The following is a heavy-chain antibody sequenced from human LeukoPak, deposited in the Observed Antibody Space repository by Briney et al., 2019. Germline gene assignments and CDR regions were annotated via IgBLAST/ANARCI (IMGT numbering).Heavy chain of an antibody. CDR1: GGSISSGGYY. CDR2: IYYSGST. V-gene: IGHV4-31*03. J-gene: IGHJ5*02. Sequence: TSQTLSLTCTVPGGSISSGGYYWSWIRQHPGKGLEWIGYIYYSGSTYYNPSLKSRVTISVDTSKNQFSLKLSSVTAADTAVYYCARRFYYDSTENWFDPWGQGTLVTVSS. CDR3: ARRFYYDSTENWFDP. D-gene: IGHD3-22*01.